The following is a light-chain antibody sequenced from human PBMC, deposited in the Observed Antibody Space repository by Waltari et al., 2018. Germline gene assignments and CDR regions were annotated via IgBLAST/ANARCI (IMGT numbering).Light chain of an antibody. Sequence: EVVLTQSTGTLSLSPGEGATLSCRASQSISHSLAWYQQKPGQAPRLLIYHASSRATGIPDRFSGSGSGTDFSLTISRLEPEDFAVYYCQHYVNLPATFGQGTKVEI. V-gene: IGKV3-20*01. J-gene: IGKJ1*01. CDR1: QSISHS. CDR2: HAS. CDR3: QHYVNLPAT.